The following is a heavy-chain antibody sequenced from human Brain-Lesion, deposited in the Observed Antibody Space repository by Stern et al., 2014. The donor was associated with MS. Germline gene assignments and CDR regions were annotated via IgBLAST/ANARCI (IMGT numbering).Heavy chain of an antibody. CDR2: INPNSGGT. CDR1: GNSFTHFY. D-gene: IGHD2-2*01. CDR3: ARGGRYYADY. Sequence: MQLVESGAAVKKPGASVRVSCEASGNSFTHFYIHWVRQAPGQGLEWMGWINPNSGGTKFAQKFQGWVTITRDTSMTTAYMEVTSLTSDDTAVYYCARGGRYYADYWGQGTLVTVSS. V-gene: IGHV1-2*04. J-gene: IGHJ4*02.